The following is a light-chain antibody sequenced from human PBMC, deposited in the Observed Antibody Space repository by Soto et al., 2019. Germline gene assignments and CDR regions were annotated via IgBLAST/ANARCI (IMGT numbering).Light chain of an antibody. Sequence: QSALTQPASVSGSPGQSITISCTGTSSDVGCYNYVSWYQQHPGKAPKLMIYDVSNRPSGVSNRFSGSKSGNTASLTISGIQAEDEADYYCSSYTSTSTYVFGAGTQLTVL. CDR1: SSDVGCYNY. V-gene: IGLV2-14*01. J-gene: IGLJ7*01. CDR3: SSYTSTSTYV. CDR2: DVS.